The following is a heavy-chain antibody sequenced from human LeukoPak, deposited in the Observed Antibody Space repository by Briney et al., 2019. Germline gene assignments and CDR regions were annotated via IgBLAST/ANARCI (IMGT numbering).Heavy chain of an antibody. Sequence: GGSLRLSCAASGFTFSSYAMHWVRQAPGKGLEWVAVISYDGSNKYYADSVKGRFTISRDNSKNTLYLQMNSLRAEDTAVYYCARSSPRNYDFWSGYYYGDSDYWGQGTLVTVSS. V-gene: IGHV3-30-3*01. J-gene: IGHJ4*02. D-gene: IGHD3-3*01. CDR2: ISYDGSNK. CDR1: GFTFSSYA. CDR3: ARSSPRNYDFWSGYYYGDSDY.